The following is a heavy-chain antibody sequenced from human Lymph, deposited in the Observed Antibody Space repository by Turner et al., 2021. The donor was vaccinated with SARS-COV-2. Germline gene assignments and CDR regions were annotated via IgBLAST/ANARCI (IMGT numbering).Heavy chain of an antibody. CDR1: GFTFDEYV. V-gene: IGHV3-9*01. Sequence: EVQLVASAGGLVPTGRSLRLSCAASGFTFDEYVMHGVRQAPGKGLDWVSGISWNSGIIGYAYSVKCRFTISRDNAKNSLYLQMNSRRAEDTALYYCAKGRRVGMDVWGQGTTVTVSS. J-gene: IGHJ6*02. CDR2: ISWNSGII. CDR3: AKGRRVGMDV.